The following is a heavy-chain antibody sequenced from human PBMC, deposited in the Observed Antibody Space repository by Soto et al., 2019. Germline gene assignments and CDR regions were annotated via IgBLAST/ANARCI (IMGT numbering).Heavy chain of an antibody. D-gene: IGHD6-13*01. CDR2: IYTSGST. Sequence: SETLSLTCTVSGGSISSYYWSWIRQPAGKGLEWIGRIYTSGSTNYNPSLKSRVTMSVDTSKNQFSLKLSSVTAADTAVYYCARDPLIAAAGLFDYWGQGTLVTVSS. CDR1: GGSISSYY. J-gene: IGHJ4*02. CDR3: ARDPLIAAAGLFDY. V-gene: IGHV4-4*07.